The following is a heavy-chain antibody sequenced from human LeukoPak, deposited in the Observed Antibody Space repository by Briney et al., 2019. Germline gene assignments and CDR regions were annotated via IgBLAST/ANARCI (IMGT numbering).Heavy chain of an antibody. D-gene: IGHD1-26*01. Sequence: GGSLRLYCAASGFTFSSYWIYWVRQAPGKGLVYVSRINNDGGGTTYADSVRGRFTISRDNARNMVYLQMDSLRADDTAVYYCARGGGYHAFDIWGQGTMVTVSS. CDR2: INNDGGGT. CDR1: GFTFSSYW. CDR3: ARGGGYHAFDI. V-gene: IGHV3-74*03. J-gene: IGHJ3*02.